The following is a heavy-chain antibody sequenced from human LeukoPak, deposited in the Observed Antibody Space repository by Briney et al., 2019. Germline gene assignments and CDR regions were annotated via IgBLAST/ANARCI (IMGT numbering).Heavy chain of an antibody. Sequence: ASVTVSRKASGYTFTSYGISWVRQAPGQGLEWMGWISAYNGNTNYAQKLQGRVTMTTDTSTSTAYMELRSLRSDDTAVYYCARDRKKLGIAAAGTDYWGQGTLVTVSS. CDR1: GYTFTSYG. V-gene: IGHV1-18*01. CDR2: ISAYNGNT. J-gene: IGHJ4*02. CDR3: ARDRKKLGIAAAGTDY. D-gene: IGHD6-13*01.